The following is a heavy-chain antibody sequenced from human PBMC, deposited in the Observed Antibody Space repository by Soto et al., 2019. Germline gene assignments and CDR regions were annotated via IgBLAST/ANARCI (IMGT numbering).Heavy chain of an antibody. Sequence: EVQLLESGGGLVQPGGSLRLSCAASGFTFSSYAMSWVRQAPGKGLEWVSAISGSGGSTYYADSVKGRFTISRDNSKNTLYLQMNSLRAEDTAVYYCAKIALRWLALGGAFDIWGQGTMVTVSS. CDR1: GFTFSSYA. CDR3: AKIALRWLALGGAFDI. D-gene: IGHD6-19*01. CDR2: ISGSGGST. V-gene: IGHV3-23*01. J-gene: IGHJ3*02.